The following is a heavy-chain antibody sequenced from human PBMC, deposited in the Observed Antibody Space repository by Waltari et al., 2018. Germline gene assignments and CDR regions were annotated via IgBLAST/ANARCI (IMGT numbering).Heavy chain of an antibody. CDR2: INLEGTIT. CDR1: GFTFSSYW. J-gene: IGHJ4*02. Sequence: EVQLVESGGDLVQPGGSLRLSCAASGFTFSSYWMHWVRQAPGKGLVSVSKINLEGTITNYADAVKGRFTISRDNAKNTLFLQMNSLRAEDTAVYYCVLYSSEFLGDYWGQGTLVTVSS. D-gene: IGHD6-25*01. CDR3: VLYSSEFLGDY. V-gene: IGHV3-74*01.